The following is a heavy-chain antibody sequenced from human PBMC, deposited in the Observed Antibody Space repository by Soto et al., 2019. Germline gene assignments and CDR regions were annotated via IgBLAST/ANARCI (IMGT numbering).Heavy chain of an antibody. J-gene: IGHJ4*02. D-gene: IGHD1-26*01. Sequence: QMQPVQSGPEGKKPGTSVKVSCKASTFTFTSSAVQWVRQARGQRVEWIGWIVVGRGNTKYAENYQERVTITRDMSSATAYLELSSLRSEDTAVYYCATHREGATYYFDYWGQGTLLTVSS. CDR1: TFTFTSSA. CDR2: IVVGRGNT. V-gene: IGHV1-58*01. CDR3: ATHREGATYYFDY.